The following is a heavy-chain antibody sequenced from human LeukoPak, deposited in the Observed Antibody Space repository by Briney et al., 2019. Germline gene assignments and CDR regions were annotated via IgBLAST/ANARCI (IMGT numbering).Heavy chain of an antibody. Sequence: EASETLSLTCSVSGVSISSGSNYWGWIRQPPGKTLEWIGSIYSSGSTHYNPSLKSRVIILIDTAKNHFSLNLSSVTAADTAVYYCARSDGYGLVGIWGQGTMVTVSS. D-gene: IGHD3-10*01. CDR3: ARSDGYGLVGI. CDR2: IYSSGST. CDR1: GVSISSGSNY. J-gene: IGHJ3*02. V-gene: IGHV4-39*07.